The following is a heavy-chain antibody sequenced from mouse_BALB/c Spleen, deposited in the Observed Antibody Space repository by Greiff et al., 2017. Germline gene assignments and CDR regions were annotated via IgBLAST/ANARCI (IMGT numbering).Heavy chain of an antibody. Sequence: QVQLKESGAELAKPGASVKISCKATGYTFSSYWIEWVKQRPGHGLEWIGEILPGSGSTNYNEKFKGKATFTADTSSNTAYMQLSSLTSEDSAVYYCASRGGTPTWFAYWGQGTLVTVSA. J-gene: IGHJ3*01. CDR2: ILPGSGST. V-gene: IGHV1-9*01. CDR1: GYTFSSYW. CDR3: ASRGGTPTWFAY. D-gene: IGHD2-14*01.